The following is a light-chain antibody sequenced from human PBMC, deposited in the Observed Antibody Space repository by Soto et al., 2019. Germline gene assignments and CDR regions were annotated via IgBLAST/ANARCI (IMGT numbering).Light chain of an antibody. CDR1: QSISSY. CDR3: QQSDSTPWT. V-gene: IGKV1-39*01. J-gene: IGKJ1*01. Sequence: DIQMTQSPSSLSASVGDRVTITCRASQSISSYLNWYQQKPGKAPKLLIYAASSLQSGVPSRFSGSGSGTDFTLTISSLQPEDFATYYCQQSDSTPWTFGQGIKGEIK. CDR2: AAS.